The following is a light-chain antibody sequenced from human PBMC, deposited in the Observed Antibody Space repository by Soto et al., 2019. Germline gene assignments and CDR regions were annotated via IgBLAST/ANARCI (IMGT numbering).Light chain of an antibody. CDR1: QSLLHGNGYNY. V-gene: IGKV2-28*01. CDR3: MQALQTPFT. CDR2: LGS. Sequence: DIVMTQSPLSLPVTPGEPASISCRSSQSLLHGNGYNYLDWYLQKPGQSPQLLIYLGSNRASGVPDRFSGSGSGTDVTLKIRRGEAEDVGVYYCMQALQTPFTFGPGTKVDIK. J-gene: IGKJ3*01.